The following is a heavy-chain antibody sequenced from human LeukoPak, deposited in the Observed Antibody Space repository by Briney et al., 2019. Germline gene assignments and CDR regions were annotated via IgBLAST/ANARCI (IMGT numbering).Heavy chain of an antibody. V-gene: IGHV4-34*01. CDR3: ARRRVTANRGWFDP. D-gene: IGHD2-21*02. CDR2: INHSGST. Sequence: PGGSLRLSCAPSAFTFSSYAMSWIRQPPGKGLEWIGEINHSGSTNYNPSLKSRVTISVDTSKNQFSLKLSSVTAADTAVYYCARRRVTANRGWFDPWGQGTLVTVSS. J-gene: IGHJ5*02. CDR1: AFTFSSYA.